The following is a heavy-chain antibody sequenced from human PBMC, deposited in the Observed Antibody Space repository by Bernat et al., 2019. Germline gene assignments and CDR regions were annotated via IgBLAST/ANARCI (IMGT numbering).Heavy chain of an antibody. V-gene: IGHV1-18*01. CDR2: ISAYNGNT. CDR3: ARKDGYCSGGSCYSGGFDY. D-gene: IGHD2-15*01. Sequence: QVQLVQSGAEVKKPGASVKVSCKASGYTFTSYGISWVRQAPGQGLEWMGWISAYNGNTNYAQKLQGRVTMTTDTSTSTADMELRSLRSDDTAVYYCARKDGYCSGGSCYSGGFDYWGQGTLVTVSS. CDR1: GYTFTSYG. J-gene: IGHJ4*02.